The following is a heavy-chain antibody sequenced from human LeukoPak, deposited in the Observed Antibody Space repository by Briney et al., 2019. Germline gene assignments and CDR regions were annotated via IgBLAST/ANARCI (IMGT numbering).Heavy chain of an antibody. J-gene: IGHJ4*02. D-gene: IGHD1-26*01. CDR2: IYYSGST. Sequence: PSETLSLTCTVSGGSISSSSYYWGWIRQPPGKGLEWIGSIYYSGSTYYNPSLKSRVTISVDTSKNQFSLKLSSVTAADTAVYYCARDQGGSVLGWGQGTLVTVSS. CDR3: ARDQGGSVLG. V-gene: IGHV4-39*07. CDR1: GGSISSSSYY.